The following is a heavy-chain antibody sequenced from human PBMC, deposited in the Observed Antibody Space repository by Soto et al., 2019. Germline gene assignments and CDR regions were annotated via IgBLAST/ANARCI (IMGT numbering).Heavy chain of an antibody. D-gene: IGHD5-18*01. V-gene: IGHV3-13*04. CDR1: GFTFSSYD. Sequence: GGSLRLSCAASGFTFSSYDMHWVRQATGRGLEWVSAIGTAGDTYYPGSVKGRFTISRENAKNSLYLQMNSLRAGDTAVYYCARGYTGDWFDPWGQGTLVTVSS. CDR2: IGTAGDT. CDR3: ARGYTGDWFDP. J-gene: IGHJ5*02.